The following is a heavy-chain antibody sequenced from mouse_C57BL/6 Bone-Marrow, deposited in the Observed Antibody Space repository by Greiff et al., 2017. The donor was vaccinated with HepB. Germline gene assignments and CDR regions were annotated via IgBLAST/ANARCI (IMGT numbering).Heavy chain of an antibody. CDR3: ARAKDRRQLRLHGAMDY. CDR1: GYTFTSYW. V-gene: IGHV1-59*01. J-gene: IGHJ4*01. CDR2: IDPSDSYT. D-gene: IGHD3-2*02. Sequence: QVQLQQPGAELVRPGTSVKLSCKASGYTFTSYWMHWVKQRPGQGLEWIGVIDPSDSYTNYNQKFKGKATLTVDTSSSTAYMQLSSLTSEDSAVYYCARAKDRRQLRLHGAMDYWGQGTSVTVSS.